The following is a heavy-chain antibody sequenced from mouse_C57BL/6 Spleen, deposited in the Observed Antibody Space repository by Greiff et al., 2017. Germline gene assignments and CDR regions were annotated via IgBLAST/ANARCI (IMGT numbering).Heavy chain of an antibody. CDR3: ARQLLGYYAMDY. Sequence: QVQLQQPGAELVRPGTSVKLSCKASGYTFTSYWMHWVKQRPGQGLEWIGVIDPSDTYTNYNQKFKGKATLTVDTSSSTAYMQLSSLTSEDSAVYYCARQLLGYYAMDYWGQGTSVTVSS. J-gene: IGHJ4*01. CDR2: IDPSDTYT. CDR1: GYTFTSYW. D-gene: IGHD1-1*01. V-gene: IGHV1-59*01.